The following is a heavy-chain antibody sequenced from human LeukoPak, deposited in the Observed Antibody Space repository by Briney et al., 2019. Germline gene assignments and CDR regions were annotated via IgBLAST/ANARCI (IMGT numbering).Heavy chain of an antibody. J-gene: IGHJ5*02. CDR3: ARVALGSYNWFDP. V-gene: IGHV3-74*01. Sequence: GGSLRLSCAASGFTFSRYWMHWVRQAPGKGLVWISRISPDGSRTTYADSVKGRFTISRDNAKNTVYLQMNSLRAEDTAVYYCARVALGSYNWFDPWGQGTLVTVSS. D-gene: IGHD3-10*01. CDR2: ISPDGSRT. CDR1: GFTFSRYW.